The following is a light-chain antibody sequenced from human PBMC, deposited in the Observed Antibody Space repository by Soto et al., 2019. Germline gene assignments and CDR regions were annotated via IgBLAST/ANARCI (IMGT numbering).Light chain of an antibody. CDR2: AGS. Sequence: DIQLTQSPSFLSASVGDRVTITCRASQGIASHLAWYQQTPGKAPKFLIYAGSTLESGVPSRLSGRGVGTEFTLTSSSLQPEDFATYYCQQVNTFPHTFGQGTKLEIK. CDR3: QQVNTFPHT. V-gene: IGKV1-9*01. CDR1: QGIASH. J-gene: IGKJ2*01.